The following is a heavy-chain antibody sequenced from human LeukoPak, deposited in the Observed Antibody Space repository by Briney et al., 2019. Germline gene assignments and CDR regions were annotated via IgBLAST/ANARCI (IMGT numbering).Heavy chain of an antibody. D-gene: IGHD2-15*01. CDR3: ARALTTPRYYYYYYMDV. J-gene: IGHJ6*03. V-gene: IGHV4-59*11. CDR1: GGSISSHY. CDR2: IYYSGST. Sequence: SETLSLTCTVSGGSISSHYWSWIRQPPGKGLEWIGYIYYSGSTNYNPSLKSRVTISVDTSKNQFSLKLSSVTAADTALYYCARALTTPRYYYYYYMDVWGKGTTVTVSS.